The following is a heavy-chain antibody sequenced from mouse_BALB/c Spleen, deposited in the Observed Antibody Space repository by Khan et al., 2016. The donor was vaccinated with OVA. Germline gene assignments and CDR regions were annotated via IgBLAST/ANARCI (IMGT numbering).Heavy chain of an antibody. J-gene: IGHJ4*01. CDR1: GYTFTNYG. V-gene: IGHV9-3-1*01. CDR3: ARPPYFSYTLDY. Sequence: QIQLVQSGPELKKPGETVKISCKASGYTFTNYGMNWVKQSPGKALKWMGWINTYTGEPTYADDFKGRFAFSLETSASTAYLQIKNLKNEDTATYFGARPPYFSYTLDYWGQGTSVTVSS. CDR2: INTYTGEP. D-gene: IGHD2-10*01.